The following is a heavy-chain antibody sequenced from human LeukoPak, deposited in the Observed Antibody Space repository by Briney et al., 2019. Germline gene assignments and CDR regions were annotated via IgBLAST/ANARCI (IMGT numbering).Heavy chain of an antibody. J-gene: IGHJ4*02. CDR3: ARIAAAGIDQ. V-gene: IGHV3-7*03. CDR1: GLTSSSSW. Sequence: GRSLRLSCAASGLTSSSSWMSSVRPAPGKGLEWVAIIKLDGREKYYVESVKGRFTISRDNATNALYLQMNSLRAEDTDVYYCARIAAAGIDQWGQGTLVTVS. D-gene: IGHD6-13*01. CDR2: IKLDGREK.